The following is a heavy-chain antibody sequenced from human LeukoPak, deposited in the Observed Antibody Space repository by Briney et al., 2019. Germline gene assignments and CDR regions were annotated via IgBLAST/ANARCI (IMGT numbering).Heavy chain of an antibody. CDR1: GFTFSNLG. CDR2: VLYDGSKK. V-gene: IGHV3-30*18. Sequence: GRSLRLSCAASGFTFSNLGMHWVRQAPGKGLEWVAAVLYDGSKKFYSDSVKGRFSIYRDNSNYTLFVQMHSLRPDDTAVYYCANFDGSSQAFHLWGQGTMATVSS. J-gene: IGHJ3*01. D-gene: IGHD6-13*01. CDR3: ANFDGSSQAFHL.